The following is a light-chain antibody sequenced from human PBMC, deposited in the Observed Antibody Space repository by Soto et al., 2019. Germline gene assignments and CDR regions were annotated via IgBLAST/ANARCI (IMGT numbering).Light chain of an antibody. V-gene: IGLV2-14*01. J-gene: IGLJ3*02. Sequence: QSALTQPASVSGSPGQSITISCTGNSSDVGGYNFVSWYQQYPGKAPRLILYEVSNRPSGVSDRFSGSKSGNTASLTISGLQAEDEADYYCSSYTLRNTLVLFGGGTKLTVL. CDR3: SSYTLRNTLVL. CDR1: SSDVGGYNF. CDR2: EVS.